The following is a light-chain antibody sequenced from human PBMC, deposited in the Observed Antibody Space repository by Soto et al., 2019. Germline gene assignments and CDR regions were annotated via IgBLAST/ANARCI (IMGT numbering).Light chain of an antibody. J-gene: IGKJ1*01. CDR1: QSVTSSK. Sequence: EIVMTQSPATLSVSPGERATLSCRASQSVTSSKLAWYHQKPGQAPRLVIYAASNRATGVPASFSGSGSGTEFTLTISSLQSEDFAVYYCQQYNNWPWTFGQGTKVEIK. CDR3: QQYNNWPWT. CDR2: AAS. V-gene: IGKV3-15*01.